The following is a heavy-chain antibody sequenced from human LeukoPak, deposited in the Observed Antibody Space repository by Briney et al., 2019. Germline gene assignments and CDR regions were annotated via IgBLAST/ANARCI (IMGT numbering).Heavy chain of an antibody. Sequence: GGSLELSCAASGLTFSSYWMRWVRQAPGKGLEWVANIKRDGSEKYYVDSVKGRFTISRDNAKNTLYLQMNSLRAEDTALYYCARVARGDYYYYYMDVWGKGTTVTVSS. V-gene: IGHV3-7*01. CDR3: ARVARGDYYYYYMDV. D-gene: IGHD3-10*01. CDR2: IKRDGSEK. CDR1: GLTFSSYW. J-gene: IGHJ6*03.